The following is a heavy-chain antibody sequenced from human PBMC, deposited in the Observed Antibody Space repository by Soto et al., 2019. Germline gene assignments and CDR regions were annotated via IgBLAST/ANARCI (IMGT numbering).Heavy chain of an antibody. CDR3: AREALVGATIDY. Sequence: ASVKVSCKASGYTFXSYHMHWVRQAPGQGLEWMGIINPSGGSTSYAQKFQGRVTMTRDTSTSTVYMELSSLRSEDTAVYYCAREALVGATIDYWGQGTLVTVSS. D-gene: IGHD1-26*01. V-gene: IGHV1-46*01. CDR2: INPSGGST. J-gene: IGHJ4*02. CDR1: GYTFXSYH.